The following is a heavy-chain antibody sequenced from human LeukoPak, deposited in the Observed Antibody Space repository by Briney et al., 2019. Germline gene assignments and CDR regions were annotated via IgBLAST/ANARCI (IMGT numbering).Heavy chain of an antibody. Sequence: PGGSLRLSCAASGFTFSSYAMHWVRQAPGKGLEWVAVISYDGSNKYYADSVKGRFTISRDNSKNTLYLQMNSLRAEDTAVYYCASDGYCGGDCYSANDYWGQGTLVTVSS. V-gene: IGHV3-30-3*01. D-gene: IGHD2-21*02. J-gene: IGHJ4*02. CDR2: ISYDGSNK. CDR1: GFTFSSYA. CDR3: ASDGYCGGDCYSANDY.